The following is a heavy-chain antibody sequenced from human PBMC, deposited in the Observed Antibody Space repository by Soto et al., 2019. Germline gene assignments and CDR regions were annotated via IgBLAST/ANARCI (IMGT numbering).Heavy chain of an antibody. CDR3: ARGGPRPTLVGVVTNTVPLRMEF. CDR2: ISSSGSTI. CDR1: ACTLSDYY. J-gene: IGHJ6*02. V-gene: IGHV3-11*01. Sequence: PGRSRRRSGLPCACTLSDYYMSCIRQAPGKGLEWVSYISSSGSTIYYACSVKGRFTISRDNANNSLYLQENSPRAQDTAVRYCARGGPRPTLVGVVTNTVPLRMEFWRQGTTVIFSS. D-gene: IGHD3-3*01.